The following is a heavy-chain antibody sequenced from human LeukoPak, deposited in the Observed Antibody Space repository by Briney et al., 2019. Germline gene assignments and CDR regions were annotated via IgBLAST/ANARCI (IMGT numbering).Heavy chain of an antibody. V-gene: IGHV3-30-3*01. CDR1: GFTFSNYA. D-gene: IGHD3-22*01. CDR3: ARTRSIYYYYFDY. Sequence: GSLRLSCAASGFTFSNYAMHWVRQAPGRGLEWVAVMSYDGSNKYYADSVKGRFTISRDNSKNTLYLQMNSLRAEDTAVYYCARTRSIYYYYFDYWGQGTLVTVSS. J-gene: IGHJ4*02. CDR2: MSYDGSNK.